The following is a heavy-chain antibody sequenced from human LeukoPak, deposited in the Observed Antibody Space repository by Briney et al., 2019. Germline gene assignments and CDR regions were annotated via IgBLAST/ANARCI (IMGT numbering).Heavy chain of an antibody. CDR1: GVIFSSYA. V-gene: IGHV1-69*13. Sequence: GASVKVSCKASGVIFSSYAITWVRQAPRQGLEWMGGIIPMFGTPNYAQKFQGRVTITADESTNTAYMELSSLTYEDTAMYYCARDGDTAMVSFYDIWGQGTKVTVSS. CDR3: ARDGDTAMVSFYDI. J-gene: IGHJ3*02. CDR2: IIPMFGTP. D-gene: IGHD5-18*01.